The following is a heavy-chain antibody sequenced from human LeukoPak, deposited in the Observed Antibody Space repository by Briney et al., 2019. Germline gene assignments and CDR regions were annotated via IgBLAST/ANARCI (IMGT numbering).Heavy chain of an antibody. D-gene: IGHD1-20*01. CDR1: GFTFSNYE. J-gene: IGHJ6*03. V-gene: IGHV3-48*03. CDR3: ARDSPITGSFYYYMDV. CDR2: SSSSGTSI. Sequence: GGSLRLSCAASGFTFSNYEMNWVRQAPGKGLEWISYSSSSGTSIYYADSVKGRFTVSRDNTKNSLYLQMNSLGAEDTAVYYCARDSPITGSFYYYMDVWGKGTTVTVSS.